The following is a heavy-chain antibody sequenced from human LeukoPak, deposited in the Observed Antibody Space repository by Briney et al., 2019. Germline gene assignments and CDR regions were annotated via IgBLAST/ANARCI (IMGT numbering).Heavy chain of an antibody. Sequence: PSETLSLTCAVYGGSFSGYYWSWIRQPPGEGLEWIGEINHSGSTNYNPSLKSRVTISVDTSKNQFSLKLSSVTAADTAVYYCARGGFWSGYRYYYYYGMDVWGQGTTVTVSS. CDR1: GGSFSGYY. J-gene: IGHJ6*02. D-gene: IGHD3-3*01. CDR3: ARGGFWSGYRYYYYYGMDV. V-gene: IGHV4-34*01. CDR2: INHSGST.